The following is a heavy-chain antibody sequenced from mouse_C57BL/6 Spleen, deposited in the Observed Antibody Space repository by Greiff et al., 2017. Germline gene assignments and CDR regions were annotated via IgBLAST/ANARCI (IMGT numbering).Heavy chain of an antibody. D-gene: IGHD2-4*01. V-gene: IGHV1-64*01. CDR1: GYTFTSYW. CDR3: ARLGDYDAFDY. Sequence: QVQLQQPGAELVKPGASVKLSCKASGYTFTSYWMHWVKQRPGQGLEWIGMIYPNSGSTNYNEKFKSKATLTVDKSSSTAYMQLSSLTSEDSAVYYCARLGDYDAFDYWGQGTTLTVSS. J-gene: IGHJ2*01. CDR2: IYPNSGST.